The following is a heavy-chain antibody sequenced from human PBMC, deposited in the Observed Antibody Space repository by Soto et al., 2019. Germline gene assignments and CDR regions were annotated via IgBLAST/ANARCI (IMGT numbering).Heavy chain of an antibody. D-gene: IGHD2-21*02. CDR1: GITFSSFA. CDR2: ISYDGTTK. J-gene: IGHJ2*01. Sequence: QVHLVESGGGVVQPGRSLTLSCTASGITFSSFAVYWVRQSPGKGLDWVVAISYDGTTKFYADSVKGRVSISRDNSNNTRYLQKSLRSGEDTSLYCSASVASGDCFVRYFDHWGHGTLVTVSS. CDR3: ASVASGDCFVRYFDH. V-gene: IGHV3-30-3*01.